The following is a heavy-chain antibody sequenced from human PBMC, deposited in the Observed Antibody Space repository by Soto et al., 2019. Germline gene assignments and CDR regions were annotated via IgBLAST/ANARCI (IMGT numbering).Heavy chain of an antibody. CDR2: ISGSGGGT. V-gene: IGHV3-23*01. D-gene: IGHD6-13*01. Sequence: EVQLLESGGGLVQPGGSLRLSCAASGFTFSSYAMSWVRQAPGKGLEWVSAISGSGGGTFYADSVKGRFTISSDHSRNTLYLQMNSLRAEDTAVYYCAKETSSTWFPLDSWGQGTLVTVSS. CDR3: AKETSSTWFPLDS. CDR1: GFTFSSYA. J-gene: IGHJ4*02.